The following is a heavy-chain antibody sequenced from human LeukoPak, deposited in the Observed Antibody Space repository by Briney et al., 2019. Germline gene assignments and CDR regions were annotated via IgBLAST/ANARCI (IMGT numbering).Heavy chain of an antibody. Sequence: GSLRLSCAASGFTFSSYGMHWVRQAPGKGLEWVAFIRYDGSNKYYADSVKGRFTISRDNSKNTLYLQMNSLRAEDTAVYYCAKDLHSSSNDYYGMDVWGQGTTVTVSS. CDR1: GFTFSSYG. CDR2: IRYDGSNK. V-gene: IGHV3-30*02. D-gene: IGHD6-13*01. J-gene: IGHJ6*02. CDR3: AKDLHSSSNDYYGMDV.